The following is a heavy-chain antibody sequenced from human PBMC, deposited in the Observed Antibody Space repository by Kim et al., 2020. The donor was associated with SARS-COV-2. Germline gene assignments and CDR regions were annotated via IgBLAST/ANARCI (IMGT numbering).Heavy chain of an antibody. Sequence: SETLSLSCTVSGDSISSDNYYWDWIRQPPGKGLEWIGTIYYTGSTNYNPSLKSRVTISEDTSTNQFSLKLRSMTATDTAVYYCARRGQYSSGWLPPYGF. V-gene: IGHV4-39*01. CDR3: ARRGQYSSGWLPPYGF. CDR2: IYYTGST. J-gene: IGHJ5*01. D-gene: IGHD6-19*01. CDR1: GDSISSDNYY.